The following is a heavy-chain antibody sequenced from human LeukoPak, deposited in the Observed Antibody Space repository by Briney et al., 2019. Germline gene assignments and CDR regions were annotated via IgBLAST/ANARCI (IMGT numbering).Heavy chain of an antibody. V-gene: IGHV4-59*01. CDR3: ASALYGSGVGDY. CDR1: GGSISSYY. J-gene: IGHJ4*02. D-gene: IGHD3-10*01. CDR2: IYYSGST. Sequence: KPSETLSLTCTVSGGSISSYYWSWIRQPPGKGLEWIGYIYYSGSTNYNPSLKSRVTISVDTSKNQFSLKLSSVTAADTAVYYCASALYGSGVGDYWGQGTLVTVSS.